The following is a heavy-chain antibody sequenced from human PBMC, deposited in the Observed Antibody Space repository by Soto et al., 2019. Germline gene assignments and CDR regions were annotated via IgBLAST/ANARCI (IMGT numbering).Heavy chain of an antibody. CDR1: GYTFTVYY. CDR3: ARDLAKGGGSAGFDY. CDR2: INPKSGGT. Sequence: GASVKVSCKASGYTFTVYYMHWVRQAPGQGLEWMGWINPKSGGTMYPQKFQGRVTMTWDTSISTAYMALTRLRSDDTAVYYCARDLAKGGGSAGFDYWGQETLVTVSS. V-gene: IGHV1-2*02. D-gene: IGHD1-26*01. J-gene: IGHJ4*02.